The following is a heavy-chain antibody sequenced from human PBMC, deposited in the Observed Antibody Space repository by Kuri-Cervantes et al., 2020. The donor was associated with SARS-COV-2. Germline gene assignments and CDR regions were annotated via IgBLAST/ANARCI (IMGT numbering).Heavy chain of an antibody. V-gene: IGHV3-23*01. J-gene: IGHJ6*01. CDR1: GFTFSSYA. D-gene: IGHD3-10*01. Sequence: GGSLRLSCAASGFTFSSYAMSWVRQAPGKGLEWVSAISGSGGSTYYADSAKGRFTISRDNSKNTLYLQMNGLRDEDTAVYYFAKGDDTMVRGLGLLGKYYYYGMDVCGQAITTVSS. CDR2: ISGSGGST. CDR3: AKGDDTMVRGLGLLGKYYYYGMDV.